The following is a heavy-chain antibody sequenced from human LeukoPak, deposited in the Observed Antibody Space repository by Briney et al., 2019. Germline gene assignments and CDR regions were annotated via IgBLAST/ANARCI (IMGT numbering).Heavy chain of an antibody. CDR1: GFTFSSYG. D-gene: IGHD6-19*01. V-gene: IGHV3-33*01. CDR3: ARDPGHSGWYGDY. Sequence: GGSLRLSCAASGFTFSSYGMHWVRQAPGKGLEWVSIIWYDGSNKSYAYSVKGRFTISKDNYKYKLNLHMNSMSPETTDVYYCARDPGHSGWYGDYWGQGTLVTGSS. CDR2: IWYDGSNK. J-gene: IGHJ4*02.